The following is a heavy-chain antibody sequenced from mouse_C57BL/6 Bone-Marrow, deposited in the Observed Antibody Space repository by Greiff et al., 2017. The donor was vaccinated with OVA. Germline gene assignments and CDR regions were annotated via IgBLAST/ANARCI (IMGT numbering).Heavy chain of an antibody. CDR3: ARGRSWDYIDY. Sequence: QVQLKQSGAELVKPGASVKISCKASGYAFSSYWMNWVKQRPGKGLEWIGQIYPGDGDTNYNGKFKGKATLTADKASSTAYMQLSSLTSEDSAVYFGARGRSWDYIDYWGQGTTLTVSS. CDR1: GYAFSSYW. J-gene: IGHJ2*01. CDR2: IYPGDGDT. V-gene: IGHV1-80*01. D-gene: IGHD4-1*01.